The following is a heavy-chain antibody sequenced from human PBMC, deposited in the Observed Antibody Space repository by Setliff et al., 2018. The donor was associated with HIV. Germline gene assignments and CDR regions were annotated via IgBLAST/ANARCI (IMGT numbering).Heavy chain of an antibody. D-gene: IGHD3-16*02. CDR2: ISAYNGNT. Sequence: ASVKVSCKVSGYTFTSYGISWVRQAPGQGLEWMGWISAYNGNTNYAQKFQDRVTMTSDTSTSTVYMELSSPRFEDTAVYYCARAYYDSVWGNDRYRFYYFDYWGQGTLVTVSS. CDR1: GYTFTSYG. J-gene: IGHJ4*02. V-gene: IGHV1-18*01. CDR3: ARAYYDSVWGNDRYRFYYFDY.